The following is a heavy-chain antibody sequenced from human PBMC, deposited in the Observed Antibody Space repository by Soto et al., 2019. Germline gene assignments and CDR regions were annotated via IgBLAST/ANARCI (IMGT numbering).Heavy chain of an antibody. D-gene: IGHD6-13*01. CDR2: INPSGST. CDR1: GGSFSGYY. V-gene: IGHV4-34*01. CDR3: ARGDCSRWVEFDY. J-gene: IGHJ4*02. Sequence: QVQLQQWGAGLLKPSETLTLTCAVYGGSFSGYYWSWVRQPPGKGLEWIGKINPSGSTNYNPSLTSRDTVSVDTFKSQFSLKLSSVTAADTAVYYCARGDCSRWVEFDYWGQGTLITVSS.